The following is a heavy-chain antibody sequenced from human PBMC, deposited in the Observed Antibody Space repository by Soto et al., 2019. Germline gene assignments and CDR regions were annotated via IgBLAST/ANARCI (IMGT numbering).Heavy chain of an antibody. CDR1: GFAFSRYS. V-gene: IGHV3-21*01. D-gene: IGHD3-22*01. CDR3: ARERSYSDSSGDPIPFDY. Sequence: PGGSLRLSCEASGFAFSRYSMSWVRQAPGKGLEWPSSITSSSSYIYDADLVKGRFTISRDNAKNSLYLQMNGLRAEDTAVYYCARERSYSDSSGDPIPFDYWGQGTLVTVSS. CDR2: ITSSSSYI. J-gene: IGHJ4*02.